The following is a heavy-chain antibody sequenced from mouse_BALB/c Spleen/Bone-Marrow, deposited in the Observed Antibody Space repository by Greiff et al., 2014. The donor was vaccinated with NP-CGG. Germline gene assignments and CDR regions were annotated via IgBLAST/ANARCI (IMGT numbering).Heavy chain of an antibody. J-gene: IGHJ3*01. V-gene: IGHV1-18*01. CDR2: INPNNGGT. CDR1: GYTFTDYN. CDR3: ARSDGYSWFAY. D-gene: IGHD2-3*01. Sequence: EVKLMESGPELVKPGASVKIPCEASGYTFTDYNMDWVKQSHGKSLEWIGDINPNNGGTIYNQKFKGKATLTVDKSSSTAYMELRSLTSEDTAVYYCARSDGYSWFAYWGQGTLVTVSA.